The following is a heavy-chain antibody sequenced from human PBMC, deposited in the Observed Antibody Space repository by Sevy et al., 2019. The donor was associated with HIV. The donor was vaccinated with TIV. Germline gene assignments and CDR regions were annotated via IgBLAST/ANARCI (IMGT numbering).Heavy chain of an antibody. D-gene: IGHD3-10*01. CDR1: GYTFSSYW. Sequence: GGSLRLSCEGSGYTFSSYWMHWVRQAPGKGLEWVSRANSDGDTAYPATVKGRFTMSRDKAENTMSLQMNSLRADATGLYYCVAANSGEDYWGQGTLVTVSS. J-gene: IGHJ4*02. CDR3: VAANSGEDY. CDR2: ANSDGDT. V-gene: IGHV3-74*01.